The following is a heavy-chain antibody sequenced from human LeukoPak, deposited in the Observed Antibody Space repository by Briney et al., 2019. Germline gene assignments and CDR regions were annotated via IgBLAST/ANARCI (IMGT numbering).Heavy chain of an antibody. CDR2: IYYSGST. J-gene: IGHJ4*02. CDR3: ARGGTDCSSTTCYVY. D-gene: IGHD2-2*01. CDR1: GGSISSYY. V-gene: IGHV4-59*01. Sequence: SETLSLTCTVSGGSISSYYWSWIRQPPGKGLEWIGYIYYSGSTNYNPSLKSRVTISVDTSKNQLSLKLSSVTAADTAVYYCARGGTDCSSTTCYVYWGQGTLVTVSS.